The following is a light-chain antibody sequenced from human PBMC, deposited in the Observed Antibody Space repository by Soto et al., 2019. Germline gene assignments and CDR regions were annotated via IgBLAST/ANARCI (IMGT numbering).Light chain of an antibody. CDR3: QHYSSSPP. J-gene: IGKJ4*01. CDR1: QSVSNSY. Sequence: EIVLTQSPGTLSLSPGDRATLSCRASQSVSNSYLAWYQQKPGQAPRLLIYGASARATGIPDRFSGSGSETDFNLTISRLEPEDVAVYYCQHYSSSPPFGGGNKVEIK. V-gene: IGKV3-20*01. CDR2: GAS.